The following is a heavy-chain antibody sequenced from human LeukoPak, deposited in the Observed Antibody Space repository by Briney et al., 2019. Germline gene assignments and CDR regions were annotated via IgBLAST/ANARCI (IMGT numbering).Heavy chain of an antibody. J-gene: IGHJ4*02. CDR3: AKEPGIVATIGPFDY. Sequence: GGSLRLSCAASGVTFSGYAMSWVRQAPGKGLEWGSAISGSGGSTYYADSVKGRFTISRDNSKNTLYLQMNSLRAEDTAVYYCAKEPGIVATIGPFDYWGQGTLVTVSS. V-gene: IGHV3-23*01. D-gene: IGHD5-12*01. CDR1: GVTFSGYA. CDR2: ISGSGGST.